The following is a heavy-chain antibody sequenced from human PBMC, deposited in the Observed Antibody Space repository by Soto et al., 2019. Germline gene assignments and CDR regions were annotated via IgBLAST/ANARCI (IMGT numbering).Heavy chain of an antibody. CDR2: IYYSGST. D-gene: IGHD2-2*01. V-gene: IGHV4-31*03. CDR1: GGSISSGGYY. J-gene: IGHJ6*03. Sequence: SETLSLTCTVSGGSISSGGYYWSWIRQHPGKGLEWIGYIYYSGSTYYNPSLKSRVTISVDTSKNQFSLKLSSVTAADTAVYYCARGGKLRDIVVVPAARYYYYYYMDVWGKGTTVTVSS. CDR3: ARGGKLRDIVVVPAARYYYYYYMDV.